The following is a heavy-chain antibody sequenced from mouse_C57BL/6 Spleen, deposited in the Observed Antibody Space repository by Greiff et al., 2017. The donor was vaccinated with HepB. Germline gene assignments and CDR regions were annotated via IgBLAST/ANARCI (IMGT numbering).Heavy chain of an antibody. CDR1: GYTFTSYW. CDR3: ARLSTTADVAMDY. CDR2: IDPSDSYT. D-gene: IGHD1-2*01. Sequence: QVQLQQLGAKLVKPGASVKLSSKASGYTFTSYWMQWVKQRPGQVLEWIGEIDPSDSYTNYNHKFKGKATLTVDTSSSTAYMQLSSLTSEDPGVYYCARLSTTADVAMDYWCQGTAVSVSS. V-gene: IGHV1-50*01. J-gene: IGHJ4*01.